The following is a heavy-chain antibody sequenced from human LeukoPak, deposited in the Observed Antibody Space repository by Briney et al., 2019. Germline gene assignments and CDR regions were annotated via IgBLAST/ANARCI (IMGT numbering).Heavy chain of an antibody. CDR2: ISWNSGSI. CDR3: AVAAAGTDHFGSPYPPNH. V-gene: IGHV3-9*03. D-gene: IGHD6-13*01. CDR1: GFTFDDYA. Sequence: PGGSLRLSCAASGFTFDDYAMHWVRQAPGKGLEWVSGISWNSGSIGYADSVKGRFAISRDNAKNSLYLQMNSLRAEDMALYYCAVAAAGTDHFGSPYPPNHWGQGTLVTVSS. J-gene: IGHJ4*02.